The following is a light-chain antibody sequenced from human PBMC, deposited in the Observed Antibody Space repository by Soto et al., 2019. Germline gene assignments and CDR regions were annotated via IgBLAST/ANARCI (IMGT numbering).Light chain of an antibody. Sequence: QTPATLSLSPGARATHSCRASHGVRSSRLAWHQQRPGQAPRLLIYGASARNTGIPDRFSGSGSGTDFSLTISRLQPEDFAVYSCQQYSSLSATFGQGTKVDIK. CDR1: HGVRSSR. CDR3: QQYSSLSAT. CDR2: GAS. J-gene: IGKJ1*01. V-gene: IGKV3-20*01.